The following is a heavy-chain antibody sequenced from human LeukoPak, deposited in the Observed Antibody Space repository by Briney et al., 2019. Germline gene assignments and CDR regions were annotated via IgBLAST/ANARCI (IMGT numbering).Heavy chain of an antibody. J-gene: IGHJ4*02. CDR1: GFTFSDYY. Sequence: GGSLRLSCAASGFTFSDYYMSWIRQAPGKGLEWVSYISSSGSTIYYADSVKGRFTISRDNAKNSLYLQMNSLRAEDTAVYYCATALIAAAATDYWGQGTLVTVSS. CDR3: ATALIAAAATDY. CDR2: ISSSGSTI. V-gene: IGHV3-11*01. D-gene: IGHD6-13*01.